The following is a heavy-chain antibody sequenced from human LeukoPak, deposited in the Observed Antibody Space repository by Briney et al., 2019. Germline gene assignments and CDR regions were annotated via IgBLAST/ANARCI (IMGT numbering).Heavy chain of an antibody. J-gene: IGHJ4*02. CDR3: ARAPLTQHILTGYPGY. D-gene: IGHD3-9*01. V-gene: IGHV3-30-3*01. CDR1: GFTFSSYA. Sequence: GRSLRLSCAASGFTFSSYAMHWVRQAPGKGLEWVAVISYDGSNKYYADSVKGRFTISRDNSKNTLYLQMNSLRAEDTAVYYCARAPLTQHILTGYPGYWGQGTLVTVSS. CDR2: ISYDGSNK.